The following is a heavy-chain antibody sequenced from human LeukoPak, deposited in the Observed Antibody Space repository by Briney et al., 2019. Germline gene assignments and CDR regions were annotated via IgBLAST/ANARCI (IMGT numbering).Heavy chain of an antibody. Sequence: GGSLRLSCAASGLTFSSYAMSWVRQAPGKGLEWVSAISGSGGSTYYADSVKGRFTISRDNSKNTLYLRMNSLRAEDTAVYYCAKGAIAALNAYFDYWGQGTLVTVSS. V-gene: IGHV3-23*01. CDR3: AKGAIAALNAYFDY. CDR2: ISGSGGST. CDR1: GLTFSSYA. D-gene: IGHD2-15*01. J-gene: IGHJ4*02.